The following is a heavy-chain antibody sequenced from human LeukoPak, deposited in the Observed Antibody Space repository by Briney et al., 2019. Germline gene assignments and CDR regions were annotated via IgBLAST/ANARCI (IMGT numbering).Heavy chain of an antibody. Sequence: GGSLRLSCAASGFTFDDYAMHWVRQAPGKGLEWVSGISWNSGSIGYADSVKGRFTISRDNSKNTLYLQMNSLRAEDTAVYYCAKRQWLVQGAFDIWGQGTMVTVSS. V-gene: IGHV3-9*01. CDR3: AKRQWLVQGAFDI. CDR2: ISWNSGSI. J-gene: IGHJ3*02. D-gene: IGHD6-19*01. CDR1: GFTFDDYA.